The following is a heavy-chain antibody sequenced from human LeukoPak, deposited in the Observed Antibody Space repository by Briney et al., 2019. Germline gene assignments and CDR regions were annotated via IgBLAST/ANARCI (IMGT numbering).Heavy chain of an antibody. CDR2: ISGNNGNT. Sequence: ASVKVSCKASGYSLSNYGLSWVRQAPGQGLERMGWISGNNGNTNYLQKFQGRVTMTTDTSTNTAYMELRSLRSDDTAVYYCAKVGGASYSKDAFDIWGQGTTVTVSS. D-gene: IGHD3-16*01. V-gene: IGHV1-18*01. CDR3: AKVGGASYSKDAFDI. CDR1: GYSLSNYG. J-gene: IGHJ3*02.